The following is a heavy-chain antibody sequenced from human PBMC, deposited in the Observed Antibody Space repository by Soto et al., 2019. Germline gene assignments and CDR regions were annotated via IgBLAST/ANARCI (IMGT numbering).Heavy chain of an antibody. CDR2: IYPGDSDT. D-gene: IGHD2-21*02. V-gene: IGHV5-51*01. Sequence: GESLKISCKGSGYSFTSYWIGWVRQMPGKGLEWMGIIYPGDSDTRYSPSFQGQVTISADKSISTAYLQWSSLKASDTAMYYCARQANCGGDCYPNDAFDIWGQGTMVTVSS. CDR3: ARQANCGGDCYPNDAFDI. CDR1: GYSFTSYW. J-gene: IGHJ3*02.